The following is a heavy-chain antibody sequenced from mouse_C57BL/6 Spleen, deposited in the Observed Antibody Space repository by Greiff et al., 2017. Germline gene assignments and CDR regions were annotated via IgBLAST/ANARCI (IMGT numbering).Heavy chain of an antibody. CDR2: IGAGGSYT. J-gene: IGHJ1*03. CDR3: ARDSGSSYDWYFDV. V-gene: IGHV5-4*01. Sequence: EVMLVESGGGLVKPGGSLKLSCAASGFTFSSYAMSWVRQTPEKRLEWVATIGAGGSYTYYPDNVQGRFTISRDNAKNNLYLQMSQLKSEDTAMYYCARDSGSSYDWYFDVWGTGTTVTVSS. CDR1: GFTFSSYA. D-gene: IGHD1-1*01.